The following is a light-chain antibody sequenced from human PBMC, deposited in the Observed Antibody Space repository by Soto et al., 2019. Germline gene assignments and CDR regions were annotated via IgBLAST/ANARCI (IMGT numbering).Light chain of an antibody. CDR2: END. Sequence: QSVLTQPPSVSAAPGQKVTISCSGSSSNVGNNYVSWYRHLPGTAPKLLVYENDKRPSGIPDRFSGSKSGTSATLGIIGLQTGDEADYYCGTWDTSLGAWVFGGGTKLTVL. V-gene: IGLV1-51*02. CDR1: SSNVGNNY. CDR3: GTWDTSLGAWV. J-gene: IGLJ3*02.